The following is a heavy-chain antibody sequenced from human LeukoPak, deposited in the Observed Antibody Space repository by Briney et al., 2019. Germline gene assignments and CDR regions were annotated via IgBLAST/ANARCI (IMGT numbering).Heavy chain of an antibody. J-gene: IGHJ3*02. CDR1: GFTFGTYS. CDR3: AGVRDKSGYYSRNKIAFDI. Sequence: HPAGSLTLSCAASGFTFGTYSMHWVRQAPSKGLQWVALISYDGSKRYYTDSVAGRFTISRDNSKNTLYLQRASLRAKDTAVYYRAGVRDKSGYYSRNKIAFDIWGQGTMVTVS. D-gene: IGHD3-3*01. CDR2: ISYDGSKR. V-gene: IGHV3-30*04.